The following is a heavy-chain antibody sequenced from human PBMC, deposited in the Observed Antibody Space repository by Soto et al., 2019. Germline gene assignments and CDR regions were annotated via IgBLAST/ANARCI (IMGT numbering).Heavy chain of an antibody. CDR3: ARAVVVAATGWFDP. Sequence: QVQLVQSGAEVKKPGSSVKVSCKASGGTFSSYAISWVRQAPGQGLEWMGGIIPIFGTANYAQKFQGRVTIXAXEXXSTAYMELSSLRSEDTAVYYCARAVVVAATGWFDPWGQGTLVTVSS. CDR1: GGTFSSYA. D-gene: IGHD2-15*01. V-gene: IGHV1-69*12. J-gene: IGHJ5*02. CDR2: IIPIFGTA.